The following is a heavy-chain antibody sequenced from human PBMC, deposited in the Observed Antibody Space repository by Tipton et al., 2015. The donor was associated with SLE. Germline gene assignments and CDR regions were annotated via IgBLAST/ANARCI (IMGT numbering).Heavy chain of an antibody. J-gene: IGHJ4*02. CDR3: ARVSYYGSGRDFDY. V-gene: IGHV4-39*07. D-gene: IGHD3-10*01. Sequence: TLSLTCTVSGGSISSSSYYWGWIRQPPGKGLEWIGSIYYSGSTYYNPSLKSRVTISVDTSKNQFSLKLSSVTAADTAVYYCARVSYYGSGRDFDYWGQGTRVTVSS. CDR1: GGSISSSSYY. CDR2: IYYSGST.